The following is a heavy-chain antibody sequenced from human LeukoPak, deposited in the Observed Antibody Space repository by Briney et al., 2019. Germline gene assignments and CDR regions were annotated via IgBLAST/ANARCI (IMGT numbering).Heavy chain of an antibody. Sequence: ASVTVSCKASGYTFTGYYMHWVRQAPGQGLEWMGRINPNSGGTNYAQKFQGRVTTTRDTSISTAYMELSRLRSDDTAVYYCAQNGCSGGSCYLDYYYGMDVWGQGTTVTVSS. J-gene: IGHJ6*02. V-gene: IGHV1-2*06. CDR2: INPNSGGT. CDR3: AQNGCSGGSCYLDYYYGMDV. D-gene: IGHD2-15*01. CDR1: GYTFTGYY.